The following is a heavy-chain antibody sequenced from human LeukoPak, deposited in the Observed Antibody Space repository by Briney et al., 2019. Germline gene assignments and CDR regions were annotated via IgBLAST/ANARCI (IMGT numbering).Heavy chain of an antibody. D-gene: IGHD3-10*01. V-gene: IGHV3-30-3*01. CDR2: ISYDGSNK. CDR3: ARDLWFGESHYYFDY. J-gene: IGHJ4*02. CDR1: GFTFSSYA. Sequence: GGSLRLSCAASGFTFSSYAMHWVRQAPGKGLEWVAVISYDGSNKYYADSVKGRFTISRDNSKNTLYLQMNSLRAEDTAVYYCARDLWFGESHYYFDYWGQGTLVTVSS.